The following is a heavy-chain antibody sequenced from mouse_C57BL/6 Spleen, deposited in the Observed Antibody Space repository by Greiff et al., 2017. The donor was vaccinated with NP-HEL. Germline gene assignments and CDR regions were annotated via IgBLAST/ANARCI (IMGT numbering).Heavy chain of an antibody. CDR2: IDPRDGST. CDR1: GYTFTSND. V-gene: IGHV1-85*01. Sequence: VQLQQSGPELVKPGASVKLSCKASGYTFTSNDINWVKQRPGQGLEWIGWIDPRDGSTKYDEKFKGKATLTVDTSSRTAYMELHSLTSEDSAVYVCAGGSINAMDYWRQGSSVTVPS. CDR3: AGGSINAMDY. J-gene: IGHJ4*01. D-gene: IGHD1-1*01.